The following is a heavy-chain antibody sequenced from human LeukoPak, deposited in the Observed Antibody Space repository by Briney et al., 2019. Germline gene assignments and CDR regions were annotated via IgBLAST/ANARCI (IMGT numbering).Heavy chain of an antibody. CDR3: AKDKTAHIAVAGTFDDY. CDR1: GFTFSNYA. D-gene: IGHD6-19*01. V-gene: IGHV3-23*01. CDR2: ISGGGGST. Sequence: GGSLRLSCAASGFTFSNYAMSWVRQAPGKGLEWVSAISGGGGSTYYADSVKGRFTISRDNSKSTLYLQMNSLRAEDTAVYYCAKDKTAHIAVAGTFDDYWGQGTLVTVSS. J-gene: IGHJ4*02.